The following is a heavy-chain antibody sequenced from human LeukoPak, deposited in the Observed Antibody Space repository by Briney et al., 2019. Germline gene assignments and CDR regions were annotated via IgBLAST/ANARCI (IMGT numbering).Heavy chain of an antibody. V-gene: IGHV4-34*01. CDR2: INHSGST. D-gene: IGHD1-26*01. CDR3: ARDRGGATDFDY. CDR1: GGSFSGCY. J-gene: IGHJ4*02. Sequence: SETLSLTCAVYGGSFSGCYWSWIRQPPGKGLEWIGEINHSGSTNYNPSLRGRVIISVDAPNNQFSLKVTSVTAADTAIYYCARDRGGATDFDYWGQGILVTVSS.